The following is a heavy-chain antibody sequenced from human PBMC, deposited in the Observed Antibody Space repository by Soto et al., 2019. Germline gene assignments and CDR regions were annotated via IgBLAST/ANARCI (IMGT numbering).Heavy chain of an antibody. CDR2: VNHSGNT. Sequence: SETLSLTCTVYGGSFSTYYWSWIRQPPGKGLEWIGEVNHSGNTNYNPSLMGRVTMSFDTSKNQFSLKLSSVTAADTAVYYCTGPYPYYFDSWGQGTLVTVSS. J-gene: IGHJ4*02. V-gene: IGHV4-34*01. CDR1: GGSFSTYY. CDR3: TGPYPYYFDS.